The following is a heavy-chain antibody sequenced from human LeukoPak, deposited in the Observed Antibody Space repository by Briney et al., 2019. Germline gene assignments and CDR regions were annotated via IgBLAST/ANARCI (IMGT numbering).Heavy chain of an antibody. CDR3: AKDGYCTTVTCCGWLDY. V-gene: IGHV3-23*01. Sequence: GGSLRLSCAASGFRVSNYAMSWVRLAPGKGLEWVSGVRGSEDSTYYADSVKGRFTVSRDTSRNTLYLQMDSLRAEDTAVYYCAKDGYCTTVTCCGWLDYWGLGTLVTVSS. J-gene: IGHJ4*02. D-gene: IGHD2-8*01. CDR2: VRGSEDST. CDR1: GFRVSNYA.